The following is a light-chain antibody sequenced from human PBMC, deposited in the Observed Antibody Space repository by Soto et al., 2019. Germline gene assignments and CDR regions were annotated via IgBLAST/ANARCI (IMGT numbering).Light chain of an antibody. CDR1: SSNIGSNY. CDR3: PAWDDSLSAL. CDR2: RNN. Sequence: QSVLTQPPSASGTPGQRVTISCSGSSSNIGSNYVYWYQQLPGTAPKLLIYRNNQRPSGVPDRFSGSKSGTSASLAISGLRSEDEADYYSPAWDDSLSALFGGGNKVTLL. J-gene: IGLJ2*01. V-gene: IGLV1-47*01.